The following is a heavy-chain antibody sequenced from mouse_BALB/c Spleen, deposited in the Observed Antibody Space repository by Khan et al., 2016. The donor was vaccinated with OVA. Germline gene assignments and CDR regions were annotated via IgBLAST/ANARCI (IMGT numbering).Heavy chain of an antibody. CDR2: LNYSGST. CDR3: ARKEYDNSFAY. V-gene: IGHV3-2*02. J-gene: IGHJ3*01. Sequence: KLLESGPGLVKPSQTLSLTCTVTGYSITSDYVWNWLRQFPGNKLERMGYLNYSGSTNYKPTLKIRISITHATSKNQLFLKLNYVTTEDMSTYYCARKEYDNSFAYWGQGTLVTVSA. D-gene: IGHD2-3*01. CDR1: GYSITSDYV.